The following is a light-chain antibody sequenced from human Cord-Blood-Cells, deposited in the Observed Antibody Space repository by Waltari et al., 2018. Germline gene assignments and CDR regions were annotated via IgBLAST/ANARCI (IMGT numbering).Light chain of an antibody. V-gene: IGKV3-20*01. J-gene: IGKJ5*01. Sequence: EIVLTQSPGTLPLSPGERATLSCRASQSVSSSYLAWYQQKPGQAPRLLIYGASSRATGIPDRFSGSGSGTDFTLTISRLEPEDFAVYYCQQYGSSPLITVGQGTRLEIK. CDR1: QSVSSSY. CDR2: GAS. CDR3: QQYGSSPLIT.